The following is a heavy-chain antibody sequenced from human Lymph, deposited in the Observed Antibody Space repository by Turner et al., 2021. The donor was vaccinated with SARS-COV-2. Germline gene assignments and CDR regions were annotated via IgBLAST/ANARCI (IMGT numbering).Heavy chain of an antibody. CDR1: GFTVSSNY. Sequence: EVQLVESGGGLIQPGGSLRLSCADSGFTVSSNYMSWVRQAPGKGLEWVSLIYSGGSTLYADSVKGRFTISRDNSKNTLYLQMNSLRADDTAVYYCARVLPYGDYFDFWGQGTLVTVSS. CDR2: IYSGGST. J-gene: IGHJ4*02. CDR3: ARVLPYGDYFDF. D-gene: IGHD4-17*01. V-gene: IGHV3-53*01.